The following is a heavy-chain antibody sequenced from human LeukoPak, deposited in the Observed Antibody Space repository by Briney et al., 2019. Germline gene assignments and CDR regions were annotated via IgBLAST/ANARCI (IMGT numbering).Heavy chain of an antibody. CDR2: ISSSSSTM. D-gene: IGHD5-12*01. V-gene: IGHV3-48*01. Sequence: PGGSLRLSCAASGFTFSDHYMDWVRQAPGKGLEWVSYISSSSSTMYYADSVKGRFTISRDNAKNSLYLQMNSLRAKDTAVYYCAREGWLRVDYWGQGTLVTVSS. J-gene: IGHJ4*02. CDR1: GFTFSDHY. CDR3: AREGWLRVDY.